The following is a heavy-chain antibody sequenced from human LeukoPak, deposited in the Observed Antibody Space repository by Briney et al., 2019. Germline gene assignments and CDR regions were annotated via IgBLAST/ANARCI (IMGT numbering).Heavy chain of an antibody. Sequence: SETLSLTCAVYGGSFSGYYWSWIRQPPGKGLEWIGEINHSGGTNYNPSLKSRVTISVDTSKNQFSLKLSSVTAADTAVYYCARESERVAGTHSGLRYYYYYGMDVWGQGTTVTVSS. D-gene: IGHD6-19*01. V-gene: IGHV4-34*01. CDR2: INHSGGT. CDR1: GGSFSGYY. CDR3: ARESERVAGTHSGLRYYYYYGMDV. J-gene: IGHJ6*02.